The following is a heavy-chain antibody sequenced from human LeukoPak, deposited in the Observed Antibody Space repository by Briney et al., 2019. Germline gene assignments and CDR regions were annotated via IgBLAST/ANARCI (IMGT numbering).Heavy chain of an antibody. Sequence: ASVTVSCTASGYTFTSYAMHWVRQAPGQRLEWMGWINAGNGNTKYSQKFQGRVTITRDTSASTAYMELSCLRSEDTAVYYCARGLGGYYDSSGYYLGWFDPWGQGTLVTVSS. CDR3: ARGLGGYYDSSGYYLGWFDP. V-gene: IGHV1-3*01. D-gene: IGHD3-22*01. J-gene: IGHJ5*02. CDR2: INAGNGNT. CDR1: GYTFTSYA.